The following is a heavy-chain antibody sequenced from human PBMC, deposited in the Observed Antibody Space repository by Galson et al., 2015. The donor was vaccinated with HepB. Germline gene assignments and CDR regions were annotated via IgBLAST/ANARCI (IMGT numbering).Heavy chain of an antibody. V-gene: IGHV3-15*01. CDR3: TTDGYFNSYWSWLDP. D-gene: IGHD2-8*02. J-gene: IGHJ5*02. Sequence: SLRLSCAASGFAFNNAWMNWVRQAPGKGLEWGGRIKSKTDGGTTEYAAPVKGRFTISRDDSRNTLYLQMHSLKTDDTAVYYCTTDGYFNSYWSWLDPWGQGTLVAVSS. CDR1: GFAFNNAW. CDR2: IKSKTDGGTT.